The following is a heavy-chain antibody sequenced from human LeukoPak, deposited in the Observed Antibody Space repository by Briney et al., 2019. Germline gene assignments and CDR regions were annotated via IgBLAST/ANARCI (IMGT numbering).Heavy chain of an antibody. D-gene: IGHD4-17*01. V-gene: IGHV1-2*02. CDR3: ARGPFYGDYGFDY. Sequence: ASVKVSCKASGYTFTGYYMHWVRQAPGQGLEWMGWINPNSGGTNYAQKFQGRVTMTRDTSISTAYMELSRLRSDDTAVYYCARGPFYGDYGFDYWGQGTLVTVSS. CDR2: INPNSGGT. J-gene: IGHJ4*02. CDR1: GYTFTGYY.